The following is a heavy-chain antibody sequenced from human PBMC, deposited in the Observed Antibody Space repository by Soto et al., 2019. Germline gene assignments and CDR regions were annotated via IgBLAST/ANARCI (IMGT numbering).Heavy chain of an antibody. Sequence: SETLSLTCTVSGGSISSGGYYWNWIRQHPGKGLEWIGYTYYSGNTYYNPSLNSRVTISADTSKSQFSLKLSSVTAADTAVYYCARLSSSGWPIEYWGQGTLVTVSS. V-gene: IGHV4-31*03. J-gene: IGHJ4*02. CDR2: TYYSGNT. D-gene: IGHD6-19*01. CDR1: GGSISSGGYY. CDR3: ARLSSSGWPIEY.